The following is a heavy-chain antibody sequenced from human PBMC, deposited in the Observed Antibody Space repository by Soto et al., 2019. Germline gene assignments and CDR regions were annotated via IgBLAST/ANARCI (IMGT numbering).Heavy chain of an antibody. J-gene: IGHJ6*04. CDR3: AASIFYYGTDV. CDR1: GYTFTNYW. CDR2: IYPGDSDT. V-gene: IGHV5-51*01. Sequence: PGESLKIACKGSGYTFTNYWIGWVRQMPGKGLEWMGIIYPGDSDTKYNPSFQGQVTISADKSITTTYLRWTSLKASDTAIYYCAASIFYYGTDVWGKGTTVTVSS.